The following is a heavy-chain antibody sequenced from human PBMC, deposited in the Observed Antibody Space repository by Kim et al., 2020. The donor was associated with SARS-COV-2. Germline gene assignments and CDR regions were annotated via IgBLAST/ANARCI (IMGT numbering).Heavy chain of an antibody. D-gene: IGHD3-10*01. V-gene: IGHV3-23*01. Sequence: YDTDAVKGRFTISRDNSKNTLYLQMNSLRAEDTAVYYCAKDRATYADIDYWGQGTLVTVSS. J-gene: IGHJ4*02. CDR3: AKDRATYADIDY.